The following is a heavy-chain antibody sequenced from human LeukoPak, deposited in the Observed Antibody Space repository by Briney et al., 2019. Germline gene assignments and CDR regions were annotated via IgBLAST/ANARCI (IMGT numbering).Heavy chain of an antibody. CDR2: IYYSGST. CDR3: ARTLHSGSYSRGGHIDY. D-gene: IGHD1-26*01. V-gene: IGHV4-31*03. J-gene: IGHJ4*02. CDR1: GGSISSGGYD. Sequence: SETLSLTCTVSGGSISSGGYDWSWIRQHPGKGLEWIGYIYYSGSTYYNPSLKSRVTISVDTSKNQFSLKLSSVTAADTAVYYCARTLHSGSYSRGGHIDYWGQGTLVTVSS.